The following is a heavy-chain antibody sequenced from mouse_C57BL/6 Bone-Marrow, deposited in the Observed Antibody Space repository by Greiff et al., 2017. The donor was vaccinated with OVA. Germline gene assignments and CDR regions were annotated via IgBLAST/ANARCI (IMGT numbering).Heavy chain of an antibody. CDR2: ISSGSSTI. Sequence: EVKLVESGGGLVKPGGSLKLSCAASGFTFSDYGMHWVRQAPEKGLEWVAYISSGSSTIYYADTVKGRFTISRDNAKNTLFLQMTSLRSEDTAMYYCARGYSNFSWLAYWGQGTLVTVSA. V-gene: IGHV5-17*01. CDR1: GFTFSDYG. J-gene: IGHJ3*01. CDR3: ARGYSNFSWLAY. D-gene: IGHD2-5*01.